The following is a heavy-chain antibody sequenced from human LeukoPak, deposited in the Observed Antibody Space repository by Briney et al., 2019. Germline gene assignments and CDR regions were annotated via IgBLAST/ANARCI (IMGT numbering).Heavy chain of an antibody. J-gene: IGHJ6*02. CDR3: ARVPYCSSTSCSYYYYGMDV. CDR2: IIPILGIA. V-gene: IGHV1-69*04. Sequence: ASVKVSCKASGGTFSSYAISWVRQAPGQGLEWMGRIIPILGIANYAQKFQGRVTITADKSTSTAYMELSSLRSEDTAVYYCARVPYCSSTSCSYYYYGMDVWGQRTTVTVSS. CDR1: GGTFSSYA. D-gene: IGHD2-2*01.